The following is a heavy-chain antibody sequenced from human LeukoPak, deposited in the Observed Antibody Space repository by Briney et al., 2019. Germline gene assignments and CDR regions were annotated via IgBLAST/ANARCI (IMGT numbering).Heavy chain of an antibody. V-gene: IGHV4-34*01. CDR3: GRDGVPGFLGAFDI. Sequence: SETLSLTCAVYGGSFSGYYWSWIRQPPGKGLEWIGEINHSGSTNYNPSLKSRVTISEDTSKNQFSLQLSSVTAADTAVYSGGRDGVPGFLGAFDIWGQGTMVTVSS. CDR2: INHSGST. D-gene: IGHD4-17*01. J-gene: IGHJ3*02. CDR1: GGSFSGYY.